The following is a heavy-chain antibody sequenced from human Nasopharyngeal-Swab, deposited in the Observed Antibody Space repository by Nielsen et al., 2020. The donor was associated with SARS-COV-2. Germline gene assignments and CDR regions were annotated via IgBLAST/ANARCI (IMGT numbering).Heavy chain of an antibody. CDR1: GFTFSNYW. D-gene: IGHD3-16*01. CDR2: IRHDGSGT. CDR3: TRDFGMATFDS. V-gene: IGHV3-74*03. J-gene: IGHJ4*02. Sequence: GESLKISCVASGFTFSNYWMYWVRQAPGKGLVWVSRIRHDGSGTKYADSVKGRFTISRDNAKNTLYLHMNSLTAEDTAVYYCTRDFGMATFDSWGQGTLVTVSS.